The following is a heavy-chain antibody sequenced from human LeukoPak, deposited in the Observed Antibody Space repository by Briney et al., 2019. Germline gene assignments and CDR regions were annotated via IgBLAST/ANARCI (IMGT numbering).Heavy chain of an antibody. CDR3: ARVSGPGMNEYYHL. Sequence: GGSLRLSCAASGFTFSGAWMRWVRQAPGKGLMWVSRINDDGSSTRHADSVKGRFTISRGNAKNTLYLQMNSLRAEDTAVYYCARVSGPGMNEYYHLWGQGTLVTVSS. CDR2: INDDGSST. J-gene: IGHJ4*02. D-gene: IGHD2-2*01. CDR1: GFTFSGAW. V-gene: IGHV3-74*01.